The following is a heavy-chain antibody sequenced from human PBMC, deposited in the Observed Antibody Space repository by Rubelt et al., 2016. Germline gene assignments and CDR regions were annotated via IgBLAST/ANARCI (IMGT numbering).Heavy chain of an antibody. Sequence: QVQLVQSGAEVKKPGSSVKVSCKASGGTFSSYAISWVRQAPGQGLEWMGGIIPIFGTANYAQKFQGRVTITADESPSTAYMERSSRRSEDTAVYYCARDFLEWSDAFDIWGQGTMVTVSS. CDR1: GGTFSSYA. CDR2: IIPIFGTA. V-gene: IGHV1-69*01. D-gene: IGHD3-3*01. CDR3: ARDFLEWSDAFDI. J-gene: IGHJ3*02.